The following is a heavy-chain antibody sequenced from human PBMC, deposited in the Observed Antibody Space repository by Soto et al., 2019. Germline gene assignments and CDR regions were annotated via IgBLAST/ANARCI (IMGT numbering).Heavy chain of an antibody. CDR1: GFTFSSYA. Sequence: GSLRLSCAASGFTFSSYAMSWVRQAPGKGLEWVSAISGSGGSTYYGDSVKGRFTISRDNSKNTLYLQMNSLRAEDTAVYYCATARGYSGYDFFDYWGQGTLVTVSS. V-gene: IGHV3-23*01. CDR2: ISGSGGST. D-gene: IGHD5-12*01. J-gene: IGHJ4*02. CDR3: ATARGYSGYDFFDY.